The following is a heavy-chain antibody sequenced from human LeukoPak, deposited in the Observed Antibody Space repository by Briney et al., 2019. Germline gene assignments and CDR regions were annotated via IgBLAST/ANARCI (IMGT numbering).Heavy chain of an antibody. CDR3: ASQGSGSYHDAFDI. V-gene: IGHV4-4*07. CDR2: IYYSGST. J-gene: IGHJ3*02. D-gene: IGHD3-10*01. Sequence: PSETLSLTCTVSGGSFSGYYWSWIRQSAGKGLEWIGRIYYSGSTNYNPSLKSRVTMSVDTSKNQFSLKLSSVTAADTAVYYCASQGSGSYHDAFDIWGQGTIVTVSS. CDR1: GGSFSGYY.